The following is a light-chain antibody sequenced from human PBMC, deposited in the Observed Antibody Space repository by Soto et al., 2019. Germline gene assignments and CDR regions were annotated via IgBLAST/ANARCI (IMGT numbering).Light chain of an antibody. J-gene: IGKJ4*01. CDR3: QQYNTYPLT. CDR2: TAS. CDR1: QSIGSW. V-gene: IGKV1-5*03. Sequence: DLQMTQSPSTLSASVGDRVTITCRASQSIGSWLAWYQQKPGKAPKLLIYTASSLQSGVPSRFSGSGSGTEFTLTISSLQPDDSAAYYCQQYNTYPLTFGGGTRVEIK.